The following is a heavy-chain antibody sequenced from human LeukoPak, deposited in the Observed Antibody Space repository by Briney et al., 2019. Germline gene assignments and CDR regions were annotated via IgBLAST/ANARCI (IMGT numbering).Heavy chain of an antibody. Sequence: SETLSLTCNVSGSSITAFYWSWIRQSPGKGLEWIGSFQYSGNSNYNPPLKSRVAMSVDTSKRQLSLRLTSVTAADTALYFCARVDYFDKWLWAQPPRSFDPWGQGTLVTVSS. CDR2: FQYSGNS. CDR1: GSSITAFY. V-gene: IGHV4-59*12. D-gene: IGHD3-9*01. J-gene: IGHJ5*02. CDR3: ARVDYFDKWLWAQPPRSFDP.